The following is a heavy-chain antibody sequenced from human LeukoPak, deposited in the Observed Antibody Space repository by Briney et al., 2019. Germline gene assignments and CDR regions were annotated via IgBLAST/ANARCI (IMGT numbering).Heavy chain of an antibody. CDR2: IIPILGIA. CDR1: GGTFSSYA. CDR3: ARAGSGSFYGMDV. D-gene: IGHD3-10*01. J-gene: IGHJ6*02. Sequence: GASVKVSCKASGGTFSSYAISWVRQAPGQGLEWMGRIIPILGIANYAQKFQGRVTITADKSTSTAYMELSSLRSEDTAVCYCARAGSGSFYGMDVWGQGTTVTVSS. V-gene: IGHV1-69*04.